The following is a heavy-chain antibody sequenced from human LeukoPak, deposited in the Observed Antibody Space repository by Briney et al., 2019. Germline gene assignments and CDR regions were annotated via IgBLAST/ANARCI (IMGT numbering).Heavy chain of an antibody. J-gene: IGHJ5*01. CDR2: ISAYNGNT. CDR1: GYTFTGYG. D-gene: IGHD3-10*02. V-gene: IGHV1-18*01. CDR3: ARVRRLVPGVRYNWFDS. Sequence: ASVKVSNTASGYTFTGYGISWARQAPGQGLEWMGWISAYNGNTNYAQKLQGRVTMTTDTSTSTAYMELRSLRSDDTAVYYCARVRRLVPGVRYNWFDSWGQGTLVTVSS.